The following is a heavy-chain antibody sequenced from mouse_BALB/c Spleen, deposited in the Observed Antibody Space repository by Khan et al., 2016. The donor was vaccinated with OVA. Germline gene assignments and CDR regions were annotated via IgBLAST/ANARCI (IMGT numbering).Heavy chain of an antibody. J-gene: IGHJ3*01. Sequence: EVELVESGGGLVKPGGSLTLSCAASGFTFSDYYMYWVRKTPEKRLEWVATISDGGSYTYYPDSVKGRFTISRDDAENNLYLHMSSLKSDDTAMYYCVRGYYGDPFAYWGQGTLVTVSA. D-gene: IGHD2-13*01. CDR1: GFTFSDYY. CDR2: ISDGGSYT. V-gene: IGHV5-4*02. CDR3: VRGYYGDPFAY.